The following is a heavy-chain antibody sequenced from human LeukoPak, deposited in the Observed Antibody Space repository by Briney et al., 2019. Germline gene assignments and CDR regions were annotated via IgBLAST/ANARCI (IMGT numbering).Heavy chain of an antibody. CDR3: ARDVRGAVPYFDY. CDR2: ISSSSSYI. D-gene: IGHD4/OR15-4a*01. V-gene: IGHV3-21*01. Sequence: PGGSLRLSCAASGFTFSSYSMNWVRQAPGKGLEWVSSISSSSSYIYYADSVKGRFTISRDNAKNSLYLQMNSLRAGDTAVYYCARDVRGAVPYFDYWGQGTLVTVSS. CDR1: GFTFSSYS. J-gene: IGHJ4*02.